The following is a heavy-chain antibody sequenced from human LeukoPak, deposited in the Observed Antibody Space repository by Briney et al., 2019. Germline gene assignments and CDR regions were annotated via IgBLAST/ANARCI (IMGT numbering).Heavy chain of an antibody. V-gene: IGHV3-15*01. CDR2: IKATPDGGTT. J-gene: IGHJ4*02. D-gene: IGHD5-18*01. CDR1: GFTFSKAW. CDR3: TTLPGYSYGYLQDY. Sequence: PGGSLRLSCAASGFTFSKAWMSWVRQAPGKGLEWVGHIKATPDGGTTEYGAPVKGRFTISRDDSKNTQYLQMNSLKSEDTAVYFCTTLPGYSYGYLQDYWGQGTLVTVSS.